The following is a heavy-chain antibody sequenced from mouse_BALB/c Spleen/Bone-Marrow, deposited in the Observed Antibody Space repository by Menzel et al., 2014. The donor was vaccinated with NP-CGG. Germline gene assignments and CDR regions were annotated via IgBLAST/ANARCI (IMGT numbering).Heavy chain of an antibody. Sequence: EVQRVESGAELVKPGASVELSWTASGFNIKDTYMHWVKQRPERGLEWIGRIDPANGNTKYDPKFQGKATITADTSSNTAYLQLSSLTSEDTAVYYCARWEYYAMDYWGQRTSVTVSS. J-gene: IGHJ4*01. CDR2: IDPANGNT. D-gene: IGHD4-1*01. CDR3: ARWEYYAMDY. CDR1: GFNIKDTY. V-gene: IGHV14-3*02.